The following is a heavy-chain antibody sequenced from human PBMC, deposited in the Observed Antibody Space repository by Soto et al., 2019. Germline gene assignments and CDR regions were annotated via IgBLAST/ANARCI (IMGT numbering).Heavy chain of an antibody. CDR3: ARDVRDGDYPYHYYGLAV. Sequence: PGGSLRLACAASGFTFSSYSMNWVRQAPGKGLEWVSSISSSSSYIYYADSVKGRFTISRDNAKNSLYLQMNSLRAEDTAVYYCARDVRDGDYPYHYYGLAVSGQGTTVTVSS. CDR1: GFTFSSYS. D-gene: IGHD4-17*01. V-gene: IGHV3-21*01. CDR2: ISSSSSYI. J-gene: IGHJ6*02.